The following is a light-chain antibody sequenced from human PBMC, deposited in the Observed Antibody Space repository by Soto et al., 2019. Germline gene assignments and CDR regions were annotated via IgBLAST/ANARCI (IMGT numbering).Light chain of an antibody. CDR3: CSYVGATTYV. J-gene: IGLJ1*01. V-gene: IGLV2-23*01. Sequence: QSVLSQPASVSGSPGQSITISCTRTSSTVGGFNVVSWYQQQHGKAPKVIIYEGIKRPSGVSNRFSGSNSGSTASLTISGLQAEDEADYYCCSYVGATTYVFGTGTKVTV. CDR2: EGI. CDR1: SSTVGGFNV.